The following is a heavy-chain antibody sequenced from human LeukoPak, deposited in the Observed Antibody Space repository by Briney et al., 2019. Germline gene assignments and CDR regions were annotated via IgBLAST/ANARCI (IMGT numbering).Heavy chain of an antibody. D-gene: IGHD5-24*01. CDR3: AKGMRWLLLDPFDY. V-gene: IGHV3-23*01. CDR1: GFTFSSYA. CDR2: ISGTSGST. J-gene: IGHJ4*02. Sequence: GGSLRLSCAASGFTFSSYAMSWVRQAPGKGLEWVSGISGTSGSTYYADSVKGRFTISRDNSKNTLYMQMNSLRAEDTAVYYCAKGMRWLLLDPFDYWGQGTLVSVSS.